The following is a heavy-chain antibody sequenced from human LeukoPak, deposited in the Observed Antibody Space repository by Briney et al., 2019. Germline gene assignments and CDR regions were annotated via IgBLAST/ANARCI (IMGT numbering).Heavy chain of an antibody. Sequence: SETLSLTCTVSGGSINSYYWSWIRQPPGKGLEWIGYIYYSGSTNYNPSLKSRVTISVDTSKNQFSLKLSSVTAADTAIYYCARGTRINYFDDWGQGTLVTVSS. J-gene: IGHJ4*02. CDR3: ARGTRINYFDD. D-gene: IGHD2/OR15-2a*01. CDR2: IYYSGST. CDR1: GGSINSYY. V-gene: IGHV4-59*08.